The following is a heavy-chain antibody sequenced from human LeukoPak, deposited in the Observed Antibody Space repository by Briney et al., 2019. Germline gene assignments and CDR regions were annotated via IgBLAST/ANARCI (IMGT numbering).Heavy chain of an antibody. Sequence: GGSLRLSCAASGFTFSSYAMGWVGQAPGKGLEWVAAISRSDDNTNYSTKYADSVTGRFTISRDNPKNTLYLQMNSLRAEDTAIYYCAKALYGWGFEGDWGQGTLVTVSS. D-gene: IGHD2-8*02. J-gene: IGHJ4*02. CDR1: GFTFSSYA. CDR2: ISRSDDNTNYST. V-gene: IGHV3-23*01. CDR3: AKALYGWGFEGD.